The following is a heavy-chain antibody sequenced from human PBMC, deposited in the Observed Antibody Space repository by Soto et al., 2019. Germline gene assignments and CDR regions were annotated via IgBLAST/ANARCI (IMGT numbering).Heavy chain of an antibody. CDR2: VFNSGRT. V-gene: IGHV4-31*03. CDR3: ARWVEVSLDYFDS. D-gene: IGHD2-15*01. Sequence: PSETLSLTSTVSGGSITNSYYFWSWVRQHPGKGLEWIGHVFNSGRTYYNQSLSRRVTILVDTSLNQFSLNQNSETAADTAVYYCARWVEVSLDYFDSWGQGTPVTVS. CDR1: GGSITNSYYF. J-gene: IGHJ4*02.